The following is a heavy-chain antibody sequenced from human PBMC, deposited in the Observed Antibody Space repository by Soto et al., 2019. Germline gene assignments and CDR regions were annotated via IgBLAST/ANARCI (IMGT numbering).Heavy chain of an antibody. D-gene: IGHD3-22*01. CDR2: ISWNSGSV. CDR1: GFTFDDYA. J-gene: IGHJ4*02. V-gene: IGHV3-9*01. CDR3: AKDLTNYDSSGHYFDF. Sequence: EVQLVESGGGLVQPGRSLRLSCAASGFTFDDYAMHWVRQAPGKGLEWVSGISWNSGSVGYADYVKGRFTISRDNAKNSLYLQMNSLRAEDTAFYYCAKDLTNYDSSGHYFDFWGQGTLVTVSS.